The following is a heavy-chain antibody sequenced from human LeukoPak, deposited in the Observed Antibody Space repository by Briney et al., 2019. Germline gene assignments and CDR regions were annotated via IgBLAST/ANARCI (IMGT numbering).Heavy chain of an antibody. D-gene: IGHD3-10*02. Sequence: GGSLRLSCAASGFTFSSYEMNWVRQAPGRGLEWVSYISSSGSTIYYADSVKGRFTISRVNAKNSLYLQMNSLRAEDTAVYYCARDPRPPVRGVVPDFYFDYWGQGTLVTVSS. CDR3: ARDPRPPVRGVVPDFYFDY. V-gene: IGHV3-48*03. CDR1: GFTFSSYE. J-gene: IGHJ4*02. CDR2: ISSSGSTI.